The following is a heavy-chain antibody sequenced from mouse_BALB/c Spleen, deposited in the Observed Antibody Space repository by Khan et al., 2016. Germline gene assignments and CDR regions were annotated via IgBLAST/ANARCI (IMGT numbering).Heavy chain of an antibody. V-gene: IGHV5-4*02. D-gene: IGHD1-1*02. Sequence: EVELVESGGGLVKPGGSLKLSCAASGFTFSDYYMYWVRQTPEKRLEWVATISDGGAYTYHPDSVKGRFTISRDNAKNNLYLQMSSLKSEDTAMYYCARTYGNYGYFDVWGAGTTVTVSS. CDR2: ISDGGAYT. CDR1: GFTFSDYY. CDR3: ARTYGNYGYFDV. J-gene: IGHJ1*01.